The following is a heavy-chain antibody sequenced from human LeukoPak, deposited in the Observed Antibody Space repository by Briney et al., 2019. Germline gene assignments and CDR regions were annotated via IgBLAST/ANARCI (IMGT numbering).Heavy chain of an antibody. CDR1: GFTFSNAW. CDR3: TFLGDYASIGYYYYGMDV. Sequence: TGGSLRLSCAASGFTFSNAWMSWVRQAPGKGLEWVGRIKSKTDGGTTDYAAPVKGRFTISRDDSKNTLYLQMNSLKTEDTAVYYCTFLGDYASIGYYYYGMDVWGQGTTVTVSS. CDR2: IKSKTDGGTT. V-gene: IGHV3-15*01. J-gene: IGHJ6*02. D-gene: IGHD3-16*01.